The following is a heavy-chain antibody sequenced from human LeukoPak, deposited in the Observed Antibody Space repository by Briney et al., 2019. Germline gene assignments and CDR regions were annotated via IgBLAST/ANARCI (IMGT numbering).Heavy chain of an antibody. D-gene: IGHD3-22*01. J-gene: IGHJ4*02. CDR3: ARVYYYYDSSGILTLYFDY. V-gene: IGHV1-2*02. CDR2: INPNSGGT. Sequence: ASVKVSCKASGYTFTDYYMQWVRQAPGQGLEWMGWINPNSGGTNYAQKFQGRVTMTRDTSISTAYMELSRLRSDDTAVYYCARVYYYYDSSGILTLYFDYWGQGTLVTVSS. CDR1: GYTFTDYY.